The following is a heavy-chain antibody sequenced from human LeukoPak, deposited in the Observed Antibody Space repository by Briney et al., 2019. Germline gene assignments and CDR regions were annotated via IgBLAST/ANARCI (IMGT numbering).Heavy chain of an antibody. CDR3: AREAMVRGVIEYYYFDC. V-gene: IGHV4-30-4*01. J-gene: IGHJ4*02. D-gene: IGHD3-10*01. CDR2: IYYSGST. Sequence: PSQTLSLTCTVSGGSISSGDYYWSWIRQPPGKGLEWIGYIYYSGSTYYNPSLKSRVTISVDTSKNQFSLKLSSVTAADTAVYYCAREAMVRGVIEYYYFDCWGQGTLVTVSS. CDR1: GGSISSGDYY.